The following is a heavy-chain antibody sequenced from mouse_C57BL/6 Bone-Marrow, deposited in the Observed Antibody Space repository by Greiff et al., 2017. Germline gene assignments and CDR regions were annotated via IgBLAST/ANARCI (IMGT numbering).Heavy chain of an antibody. CDR2: ISSGGSYT. V-gene: IGHV5-6*01. CDR1: GFTFSSYG. J-gene: IGHJ3*01. CDR3: ARPRQLRGGFAY. Sequence: EVKLMESGGDLVKPGGSLKLSCAASGFTFSSYGLSWVRQTPDKRLEWVATISSGGSYTYYSDSVKGRFTIARDNAKNTLYLQRSSLKSEVTAMYYRARPRQLRGGFAYWGQGTLVTVSA. D-gene: IGHD3-2*02.